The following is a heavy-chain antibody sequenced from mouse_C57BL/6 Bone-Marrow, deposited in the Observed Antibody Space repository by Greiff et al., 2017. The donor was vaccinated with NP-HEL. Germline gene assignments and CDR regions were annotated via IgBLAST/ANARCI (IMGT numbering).Heavy chain of an antibody. V-gene: IGHV5-12*01. Sequence: EVMLVESGGGLVQPGGSLKLSCAASGFTFSDYYMYWVRQTPEKRLEWVAYISNGGGSTYYPDTVKGRFTISRDNAKNTLYLQMSRLKSEDTAMYYCARHWRLRRGGVAYWGQGTLVTVSA. CDR2: ISNGGGST. J-gene: IGHJ3*01. CDR1: GFTFSDYY. CDR3: ARHWRLRRGGVAY. D-gene: IGHD2-4*01.